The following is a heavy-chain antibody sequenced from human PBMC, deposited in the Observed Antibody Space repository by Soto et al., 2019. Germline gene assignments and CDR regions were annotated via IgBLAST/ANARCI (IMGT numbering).Heavy chain of an antibody. V-gene: IGHV3-23*01. Sequence: GGSLRLSCAASGFAFSSYAMSWVRQSPGKGLEWVSGISGSGGSNFYADSVKGRFTISRDNSKNTLYLQMNSLRADDTAVYYCAKDVHYDIVTGIEYFHHWAQGTLVTVSS. CDR3: AKDVHYDIVTGIEYFHH. J-gene: IGHJ1*01. CDR1: GFAFSSYA. D-gene: IGHD3-9*01. CDR2: ISGSGGSN.